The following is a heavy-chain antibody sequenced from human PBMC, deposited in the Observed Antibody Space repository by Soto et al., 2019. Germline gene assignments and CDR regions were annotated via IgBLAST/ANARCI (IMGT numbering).Heavy chain of an antibody. V-gene: IGHV4-59*01. Sequence: QVQLQESGPGLVKPSETLSLTCTVSCGSISSYYWSWIRKPLGKGLEWIGYIYYSGSTNYNPSLKSRVTVPVDTAKNQFSGKRSSATAEDTGLYYCAREARENALTGNIRGYFVYWGQETLDTVSS. CDR1: CGSISSYY. D-gene: IGHD3-9*01. J-gene: IGHJ4*02. CDR3: AREARENALTGNIRGYFVY. CDR2: IYYSGST.